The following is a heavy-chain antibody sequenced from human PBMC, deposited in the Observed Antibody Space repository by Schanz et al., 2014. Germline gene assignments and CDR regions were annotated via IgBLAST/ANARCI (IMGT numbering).Heavy chain of an antibody. D-gene: IGHD6-13*01. CDR2: IWSDGSTK. V-gene: IGHV3-33*08. J-gene: IGHJ4*01. Sequence: VQLVESGGGLVKPGGSLRLSCEASEFTFSSYKMNWVRQAPGKGLEWVAVIWSDGSTKYYADSVKGRFTISRDNAKNSLYLQMNSLRAEDTAVYYCAREQIMAAAGLVDYWGHGTLVTVSS. CDR3: AREQIMAAAGLVDY. CDR1: EFTFSSYK.